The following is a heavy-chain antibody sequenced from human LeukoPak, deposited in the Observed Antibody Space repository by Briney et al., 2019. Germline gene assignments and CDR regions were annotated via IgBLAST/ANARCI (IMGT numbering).Heavy chain of an antibody. CDR2: INQDESEK. D-gene: IGHD6-13*01. CDR1: GFSFSSYW. V-gene: IGHV3-7*01. J-gene: IGHJ4*02. CDR3: ARDPGIAAAGTVGYFDY. Sequence: GGSLRLSCAASGFSFSSYWMSWVRQAPGKGLEWVANINQDESEKRYVDSVKGRFTISRDNAKNSLYLQMNSLRAEDTAVYYCARDPGIAAAGTVGYFDYWGQGNLVTVSS.